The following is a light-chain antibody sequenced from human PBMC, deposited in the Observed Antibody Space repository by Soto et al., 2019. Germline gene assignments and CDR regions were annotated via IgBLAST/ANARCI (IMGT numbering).Light chain of an antibody. J-gene: IGKJ4*01. CDR1: QSFSSSY. CDR2: GAS. CDR3: QQRDDWVS. V-gene: IGKV3D-20*02. Sequence: EIVLTQSPGTLSLSPGERATLSCRASQSFSSSYLAWYQQKPGQAPRLLIYGASTRATGIPARFSGSGSGTDFTLTISSLEPEDFAVYYCQQRDDWVSFGGGTK.